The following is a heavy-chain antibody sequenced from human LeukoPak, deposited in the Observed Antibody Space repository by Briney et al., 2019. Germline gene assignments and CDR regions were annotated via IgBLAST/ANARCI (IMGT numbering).Heavy chain of an antibody. CDR1: GFTFSSYA. V-gene: IGHV3-23*01. D-gene: IGHD3-22*01. CDR2: ISGSAGNT. J-gene: IGHJ4*02. Sequence: GGSLRLSCAASGFTFSSYAMSWVRQAPGKGLDWVSSISGSAGNTFYADSVKGRFTISRDKSKNTLYLQMNSLRAEDTAVYYCAKDATYYYDTNRGYWGQGTLVTVSS. CDR3: AKDATYYYDTNRGY.